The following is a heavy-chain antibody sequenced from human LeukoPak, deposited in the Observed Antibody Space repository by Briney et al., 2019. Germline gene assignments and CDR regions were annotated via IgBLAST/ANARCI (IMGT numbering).Heavy chain of an antibody. CDR1: GGTFSSYA. Sequence: SVKVSCKASGGTFSSYAISWVRQAPGQGLEWMGGIIPIFGTANYAQKFQGRVTITRNTSISTAYMELSSLRSEDTAVYYCARGSRITIFGVVISYYFDYWGQGTLVTVSS. D-gene: IGHD3-3*01. CDR2: IIPIFGTA. V-gene: IGHV1-69*05. CDR3: ARGSRITIFGVVISYYFDY. J-gene: IGHJ4*02.